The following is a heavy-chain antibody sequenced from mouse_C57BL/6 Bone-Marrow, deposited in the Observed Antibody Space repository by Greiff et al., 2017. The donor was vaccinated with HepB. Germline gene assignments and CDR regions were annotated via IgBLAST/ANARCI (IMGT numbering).Heavy chain of an antibody. V-gene: IGHV1-61*01. CDR1: GYTFTSYW. CDR2: IYPSDSET. Sequence: QVQLQQPGAELVRPGSSVKLSCKASGYTFTSYWMDWVKQRPGQGLEWIGTIYPSDSETHYNQKFKDKATLTVDKSSSTAYMQRSSLTSEDSAVYYCASLRRDWYFDVWGTGTTVTVSS. CDR3: ASLRRDWYFDV. J-gene: IGHJ1*03. D-gene: IGHD2-12*01.